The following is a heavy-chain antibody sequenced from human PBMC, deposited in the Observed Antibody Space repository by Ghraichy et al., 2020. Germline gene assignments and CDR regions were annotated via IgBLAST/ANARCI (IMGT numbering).Heavy chain of an antibody. J-gene: IGHJ5*01. V-gene: IGHV3-48*02. CDR3: ARDRYDSSGYYHLDS. CDR2: ITIGTGKT. D-gene: IGHD3-22*01. Sequence: GGSLRLTCAASGFTFSNYSMNWVRQSPGKGLEWLSSITIGTGKTDYADSVKGRFTISRDNAKKSLFLQMNSLTDADSAVYYCARDRYDSSGYYHLDSGGQLPLVTVSS. CDR1: GFTFSNYS.